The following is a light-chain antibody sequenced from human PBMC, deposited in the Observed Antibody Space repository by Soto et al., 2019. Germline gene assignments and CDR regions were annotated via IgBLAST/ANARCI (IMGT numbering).Light chain of an antibody. Sequence: DIVMTQSPDSLAVSLGERATINCKSSQSVLYSSNNKNYLAWYQQKPGQPPKLLLYWASTRESGVPDRFSGSGSGTDFTLTITSVQPEDVAVYYCQQYYRTPWTFGQGTKVEIK. CDR1: QSVLYSSNNKNY. J-gene: IGKJ1*01. CDR2: WAS. V-gene: IGKV4-1*01. CDR3: QQYYRTPWT.